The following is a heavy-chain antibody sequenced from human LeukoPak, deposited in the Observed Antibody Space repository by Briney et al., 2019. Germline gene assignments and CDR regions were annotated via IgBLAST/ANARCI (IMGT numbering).Heavy chain of an antibody. CDR2: IKQDGGEK. V-gene: IGHV3-7*01. Sequence: GGSLRLSCAASGFTFNSYSLNWVRQAPGKGLEWVANIKQDGGEKCYMDSVKGRFTISRDNAKNSLYLQMNSLRAEDTAVYYCASWRNGAGDWGQGTLVTVSS. CDR1: GFTFNSYS. D-gene: IGHD3-3*01. J-gene: IGHJ4*02. CDR3: ASWRNGAGD.